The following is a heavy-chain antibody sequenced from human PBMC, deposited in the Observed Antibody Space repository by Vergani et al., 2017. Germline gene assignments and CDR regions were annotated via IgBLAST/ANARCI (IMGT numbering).Heavy chain of an antibody. J-gene: IGHJ4*02. Sequence: VQLVESGGGVVQPGRSLRLSCAASGFTFSSYGMHWVRQAPGKGLEWVGRIKSKTDGGTTDYAAPVKGRFIISRDDSKNTLYLQMNSLKTEDTAVYYCTTERFLEWLLYRWGQGILVTVSS. V-gene: IGHV3-15*01. D-gene: IGHD3-3*01. CDR2: IKSKTDGGTT. CDR1: GFTFSSYG. CDR3: TTERFLEWLLYR.